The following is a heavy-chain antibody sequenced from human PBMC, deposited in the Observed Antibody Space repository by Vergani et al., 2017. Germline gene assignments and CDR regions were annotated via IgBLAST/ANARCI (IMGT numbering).Heavy chain of an antibody. CDR3: AKGGGATRVYYFDY. CDR1: GFTFSSYA. D-gene: IGHD1-26*01. J-gene: IGHJ4*02. CDR2: ISGSGGST. V-gene: IGHV3-23*01. Sequence: EVQLLESGGGLVQPGGSLRLSCAASGFTFSSYAMSWVRPAPGKGLEWVSAISGSGGSTYYADSVKGRFTISGDNSKNTLYLQMNSLRAEDTAVYYCAKGGGATRVYYFDYWGQGTLVTVSS.